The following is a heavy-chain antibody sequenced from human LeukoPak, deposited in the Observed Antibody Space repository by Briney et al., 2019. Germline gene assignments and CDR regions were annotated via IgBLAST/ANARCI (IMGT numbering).Heavy chain of an antibody. CDR3: ARDIVVVPAAMPYYYYYGMDV. J-gene: IGHJ6*02. CDR1: GYTFTGYY. Sequence: ASVKVSCKASGYTFTGYYMHWVRQAPGQGLERMGWINPNSGGTNYAQKFQGRVTMTRDTSISTAYMELSRLRSDDTAVYYCARDIVVVPAAMPYYYYYGMDVWGQGTTVTVSS. D-gene: IGHD2-2*01. V-gene: IGHV1-2*02. CDR2: INPNSGGT.